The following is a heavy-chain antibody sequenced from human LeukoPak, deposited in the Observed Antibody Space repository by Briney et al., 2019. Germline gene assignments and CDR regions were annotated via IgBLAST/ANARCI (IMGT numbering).Heavy chain of an antibody. Sequence: QTGGSLRLXCAASGFTFSSYAMSWVRQAPGKGLEWISSITASGGDTYYADSAKGRFTISRDNSKNTVYLQMNSLRAEDTAVYYCAKSTYYYDSSGYYVYAEYFQHWGQGTLVTVSS. CDR3: AKSTYYYDSSGYYVYAEYFQH. CDR1: GFTFSSYA. D-gene: IGHD3-22*01. V-gene: IGHV3-23*01. J-gene: IGHJ1*01. CDR2: ITASGGDT.